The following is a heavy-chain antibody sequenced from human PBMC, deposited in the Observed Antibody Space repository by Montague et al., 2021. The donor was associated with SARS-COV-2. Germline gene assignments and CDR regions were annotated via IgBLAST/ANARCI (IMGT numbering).Heavy chain of an antibody. J-gene: IGHJ6*02. V-gene: IGHV3-30*04. Sequence: SLRLSCAASGFTFSSYAMHWVRQAPGKGLEWVAVITYDGSNKYYADSVKGRFTISRDNSKNTLYLQMNSLRAEDTAVYYCARVLDYNGSGRYPLYYDFGMDVWGQGTTVTVSS. CDR1: GFTFSSYA. CDR3: ARVLDYNGSGRYPLYYDFGMDV. D-gene: IGHD3-10*01. CDR2: ITYDGSNK.